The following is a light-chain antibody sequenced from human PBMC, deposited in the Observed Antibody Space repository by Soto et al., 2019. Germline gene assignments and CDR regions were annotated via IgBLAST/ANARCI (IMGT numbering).Light chain of an antibody. CDR1: QGISSY. Sequence: DIQLTQSPSFLSASVGDRVTITCRASQGISSYLAWYQQKPGKAPKLLIFGASTLQSGVPSRFSGSGSGTEFTLTISSVQPEDFATYYCQHLNSPFPFFPGTKLQI. CDR3: QHLNSPFP. CDR2: GAS. V-gene: IGKV1-9*01. J-gene: IGKJ3*01.